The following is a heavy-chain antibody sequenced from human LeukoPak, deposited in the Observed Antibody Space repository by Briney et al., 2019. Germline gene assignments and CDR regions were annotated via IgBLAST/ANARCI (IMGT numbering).Heavy chain of an antibody. V-gene: IGHV3-23*01. CDR3: AKVGVGWVAFEY. CDR2: ISDSGGGT. CDR1: GFTFSNFA. D-gene: IGHD3-16*01. J-gene: IGHJ4*02. Sequence: GGSLRLSCAASGFTFSNFAMTWVRQAPGKGLQWVSAISDSGGGTFYADSVKGRFTISRDNSKNTLYLQMNSLRAEDTAVYYCAKVGVGWVAFEYWGQGTLVTVSS.